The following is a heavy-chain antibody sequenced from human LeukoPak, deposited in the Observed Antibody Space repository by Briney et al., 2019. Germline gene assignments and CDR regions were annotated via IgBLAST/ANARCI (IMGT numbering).Heavy chain of an antibody. D-gene: IGHD4-17*01. V-gene: IGHV4-59*12. J-gene: IGHJ4*02. CDR3: ADDYGD. Sequence: SETLSLTCTVSGGSISGYYWSWIRQPPGKGLEWIGYIYSSGTTNYNSSLKSRVTMSVDTSKNQFSLKLTSVTAADTAVYYCADDYGDWGQGTLVTVSS. CDR1: GGSISGYY. CDR2: IYSSGTT.